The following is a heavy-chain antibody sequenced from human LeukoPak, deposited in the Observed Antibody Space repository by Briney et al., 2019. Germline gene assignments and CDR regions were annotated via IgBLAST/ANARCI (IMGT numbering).Heavy chain of an antibody. CDR2: ISNSGSDI. CDR1: GFTFSSFS. D-gene: IGHD4-17*01. J-gene: IGHJ4*02. Sequence: GGSLRLSCAASGFTFSSFSMNWVRQAPGKGLEWISYISNSGSDISYADSVKGRFTISRANAKNSLYLQMNSLRDEDTAVYYCARLTYAYWVRGTLVSVSS. CDR3: ARLTYAY. V-gene: IGHV3-48*02.